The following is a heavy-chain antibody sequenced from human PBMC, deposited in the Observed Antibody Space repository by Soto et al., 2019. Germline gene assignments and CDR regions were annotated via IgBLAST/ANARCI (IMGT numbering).Heavy chain of an antibody. J-gene: IGHJ6*03. CDR2: TYYRSKWYN. CDR1: GDSVSSNSAA. V-gene: IGHV6-1*01. Sequence: KQSQTLSLTCAISGDSVSSNSAAWNWIRQSPSRGLEWLGRTYYRSKWYNDYAVSVKSRMTINPDTSKNQFSLQLNSVTPEDTAVYYCAREPTGSPITGTERRVRLAYYYYYMDVWGKGTTVTVSS. D-gene: IGHD1-7*01. CDR3: AREPTGSPITGTERRVRLAYYYYYMDV.